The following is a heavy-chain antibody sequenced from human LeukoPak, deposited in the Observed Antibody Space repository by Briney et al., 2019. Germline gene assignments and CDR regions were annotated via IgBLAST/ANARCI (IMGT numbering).Heavy chain of an antibody. D-gene: IGHD3-10*02. J-gene: IGHJ4*02. CDR3: ASRQGGVLCVDPEDY. Sequence: PSETLSLTCTVSGASFGSNSYYWGWIRQPPGKGLEWIGSIYYTGNTYYNPSLKSRVTISVDTPKNQFSLKLNSGTAAATAVYYCASRQGGVLCVDPEDYWGQGILVIVSS. CDR2: IYYTGNT. V-gene: IGHV4-39*01. CDR1: GASFGSNSYY.